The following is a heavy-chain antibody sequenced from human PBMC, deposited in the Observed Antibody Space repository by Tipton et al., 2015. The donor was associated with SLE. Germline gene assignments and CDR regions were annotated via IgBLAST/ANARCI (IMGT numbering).Heavy chain of an antibody. CDR3: ARHLPVAGSYFDY. CDR1: GGSISSTRYY. Sequence: TLSLTCTVSGGSISSTRYYWGWFRQPPGKGLEWIGSIFYSGSTFYNPSLKSRVTISIDTSKKQFSLRLTSVTVADRAIYYCARHLPVAGSYFDYWGQGTLVTVSS. D-gene: IGHD6-19*01. CDR2: IFYSGST. J-gene: IGHJ4*02. V-gene: IGHV4-39*01.